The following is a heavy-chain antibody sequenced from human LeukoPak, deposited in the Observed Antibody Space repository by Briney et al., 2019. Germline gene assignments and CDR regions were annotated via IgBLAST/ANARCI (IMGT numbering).Heavy chain of an antibody. CDR2: ISYDGSNK. Sequence: TGGSLRLSCAASGFTFSSYAMHWVRQAPGKGLEWVAVISYDGSNKYYADSVKGRFTISRDNSKNTLYLQMNSLRAEDTAVYYCAIEEATVPRNYFDYWGQGTLVTVSS. CDR1: GFTFSSYA. CDR3: AIEEATVPRNYFDY. V-gene: IGHV3-30*04. J-gene: IGHJ4*02. D-gene: IGHD1-26*01.